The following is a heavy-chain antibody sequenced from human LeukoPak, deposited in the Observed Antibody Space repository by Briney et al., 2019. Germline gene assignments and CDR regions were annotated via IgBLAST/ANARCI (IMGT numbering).Heavy chain of an antibody. CDR2: IYNSGST. CDR3: ARVDSILWYLDY. V-gene: IGHV4-59*01. D-gene: IGHD2-21*01. J-gene: IGHJ4*02. CDR1: GGPMRTYY. Sequence: NASETLRLTCTASGGPMRTYYLSWIRQPPGKGLEWIGYIYNSGSTIYNPSLKSRVTISVDTSKNQFSLKLSSVTAADTAVYYCARVDSILWYLDYWGQGTLVTVSS.